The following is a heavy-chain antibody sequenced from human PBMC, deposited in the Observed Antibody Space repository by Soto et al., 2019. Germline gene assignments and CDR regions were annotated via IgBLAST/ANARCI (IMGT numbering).Heavy chain of an antibody. CDR1: GFTFSSYA. CDR2: ISGSGGST. Sequence: PGGSLRLSCAASGFTFSSYAMSWVRQAPGKGLEWVSAISGSGGSTYYADSVKGRFTISRDNSKNTLYLQMNSLRAEDTAVYYSAKDRGSGPRPYYYYGMDVWGQGTTVTVSS. J-gene: IGHJ6*02. CDR3: AKDRGSGPRPYYYYGMDV. V-gene: IGHV3-23*01. D-gene: IGHD3-10*01.